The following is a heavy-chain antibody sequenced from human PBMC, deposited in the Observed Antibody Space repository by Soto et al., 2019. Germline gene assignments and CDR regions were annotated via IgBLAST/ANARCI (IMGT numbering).Heavy chain of an antibody. V-gene: IGHV3-30*03. CDR2: ISYDGNNK. D-gene: IGHD4-17*01. CDR3: ARGPSYSDSYFDH. CDR1: EFTSSNYA. J-gene: IGHJ4*02. Sequence: GGSLRLSCAASEFTSSNYAMHWVRQAPGKGLQWLAVISYDGNNKYYADSVEGRFTISRDNSKNMVYLQMNSLRLEDTAVYYCARGPSYSDSYFDHWGQGTLVTVSS.